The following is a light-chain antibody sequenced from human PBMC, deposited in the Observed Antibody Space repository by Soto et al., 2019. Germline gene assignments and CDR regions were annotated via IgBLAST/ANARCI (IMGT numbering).Light chain of an antibody. CDR3: QQFSSYPLT. CDR1: QTVRNNY. CDR2: DAS. J-gene: IGKJ4*01. V-gene: IGKV3-20*01. Sequence: VLTQRPGTLPSSPLDSGNLSCRSSQTVRNNYLAWYQQKPGQAPRLLIYDASSRATGIPDRFSGGGSGTDFTLTISRLEPEDFAVYYCQQFSSYPLTFGGAPKVDI.